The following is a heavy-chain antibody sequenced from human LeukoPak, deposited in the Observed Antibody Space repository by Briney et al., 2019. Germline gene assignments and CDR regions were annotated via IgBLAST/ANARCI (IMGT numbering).Heavy chain of an antibody. V-gene: IGHV3-30*03. D-gene: IGHD6-19*01. Sequence: GGSLRLSCAASGFIFSSYGMHWVRQAPGKGLEWVAIISYDGSSHYYADSVKGRFTISRDNSKNTLYLQMNSLRREDAAVYYCARGQWRLDYWGQGTLVTVSS. J-gene: IGHJ4*02. CDR1: GFIFSSYG. CDR3: ARGQWRLDY. CDR2: ISYDGSSH.